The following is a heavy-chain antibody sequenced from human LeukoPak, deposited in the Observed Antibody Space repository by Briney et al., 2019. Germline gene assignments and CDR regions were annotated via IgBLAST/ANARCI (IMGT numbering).Heavy chain of an antibody. CDR1: GFTFSSYA. D-gene: IGHD3-22*01. V-gene: IGHV3-30-3*01. J-gene: IGHJ4*02. Sequence: PGGSLRLSCAASGFTFSSYAMHWVRQAPGKGLEWVAVISYDGSNKYYADSVKGRFTISRDNSKNTLYLQMNSLRAEDTAVYYCARDSPDYDSSGFGHWGQGTLVTVSS. CDR3: ARDSPDYDSSGFGH. CDR2: ISYDGSNK.